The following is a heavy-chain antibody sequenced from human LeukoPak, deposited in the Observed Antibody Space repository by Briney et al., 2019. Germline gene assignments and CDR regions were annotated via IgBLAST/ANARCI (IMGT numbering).Heavy chain of an antibody. Sequence: KPSQTLSLTCTVSGGSISSGDYYWSWIRQPPGKGLEWIGYIYYSGSTYYNPSLKSRVTISVDTSRNQFSLILNSVTAADTAVYYCARLCSSTSCPFDYWGQGTLVTVSS. CDR3: ARLCSSTSCPFDY. D-gene: IGHD2-2*01. J-gene: IGHJ4*02. CDR2: IYYSGST. V-gene: IGHV4-30-4*01. CDR1: GGSISSGDYY.